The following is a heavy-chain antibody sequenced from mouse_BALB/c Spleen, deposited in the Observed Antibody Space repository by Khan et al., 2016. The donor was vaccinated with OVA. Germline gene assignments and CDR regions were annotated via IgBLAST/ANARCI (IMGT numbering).Heavy chain of an antibody. V-gene: IGHV1-4*01. CDR3: ARDGAYYRSDGCFSY. J-gene: IGHJ3*01. CDR2: INPSTGYT. CDR1: GYTFTTYT. Sequence: QVQLQESGAELARPGASVKMSCKASGYTFTTYTMHWVKQRPGQGLEWIGYINPSTGYTNYNQKFKDKSTLTADKSSSTAYMQLSSHTSDYSAVYYCARDGAYYRSDGCFSYWGQGTLVTVSA. D-gene: IGHD2-14*01.